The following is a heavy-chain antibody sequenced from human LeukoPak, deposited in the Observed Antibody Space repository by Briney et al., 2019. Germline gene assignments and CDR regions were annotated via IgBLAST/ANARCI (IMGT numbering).Heavy chain of an antibody. CDR2: IYYSGST. V-gene: IGHV4-59*01. CDR1: GGSISSYY. J-gene: IGHJ3*02. CDR3: ARFRGSSEDYDILTGYYFPGAFDI. Sequence: SETLSLTCTVSGGSISSYYWSWIRQPPGKGLEWIGYIYYSGSTNYNPSLKSRVTISVETSKNQFSLKQRSVKAADTGVYYCARFRGSSEDYDILTGYYFPGAFDIWGQGTMVTVSS. D-gene: IGHD3-9*01.